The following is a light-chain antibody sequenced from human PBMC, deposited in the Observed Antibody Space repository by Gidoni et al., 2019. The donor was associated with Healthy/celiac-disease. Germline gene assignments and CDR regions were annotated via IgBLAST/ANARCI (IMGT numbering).Light chain of an antibody. J-gene: IGKJ4*01. Sequence: DILMTQSPSSLSASVGDRVTITCQASQDISNYLNWYQQKPGKAPKLLIYDASNLETGVPSRFSGSGSGTDFTFNISSLQPEDIATYYCQQYDNLPLTFGGGTKVEIK. CDR2: DAS. V-gene: IGKV1-33*01. CDR3: QQYDNLPLT. CDR1: QDISNY.